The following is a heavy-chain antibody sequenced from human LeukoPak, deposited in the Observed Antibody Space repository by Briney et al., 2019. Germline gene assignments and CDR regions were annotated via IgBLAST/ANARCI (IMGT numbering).Heavy chain of an antibody. V-gene: IGHV4-59*01. J-gene: IGHJ5*02. Sequence: SETLSLTCTVSGGSISSYYWSWIRQPPGKGLEWIGYIYYSGSTNYNPSLKSRVTISVDTSKNRFSLKLSSVTAADTAVYYCARGSRGSNNWFDPWGQGTLVTVSS. CDR3: ARGSRGSNNWFDP. CDR2: IYYSGST. D-gene: IGHD1-26*01. CDR1: GGSISSYY.